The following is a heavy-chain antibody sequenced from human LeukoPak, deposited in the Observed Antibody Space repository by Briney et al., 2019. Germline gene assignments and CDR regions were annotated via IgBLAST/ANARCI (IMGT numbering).Heavy chain of an antibody. D-gene: IGHD4-17*01. CDR1: GFTFSSYW. CDR3: ARAILTPGGATVTRYFDY. J-gene: IGHJ4*02. CDR2: IKSDGSNT. Sequence: GSLRLSCAASGFTFSSYWMGWVRQAPGKGLVWVSRIKSDGSNTNYADSVKGRFTISRDNAKNTLYLQMNSLRAEDTAVYYCARAILTPGGATVTRYFDYWGQGTLVTVSS. V-gene: IGHV3-74*01.